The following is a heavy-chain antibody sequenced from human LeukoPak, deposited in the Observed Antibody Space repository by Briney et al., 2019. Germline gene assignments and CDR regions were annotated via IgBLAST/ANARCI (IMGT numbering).Heavy chain of an antibody. Sequence: PSETLSLTCSVSGGSISDSGYYWSWIRQPPGKGLEWIGEINHSGSTNYNPSLKSRVTISVDTSKNQFSLKLSSVTAADTAVYYCARVLYKQQLVPRFDYWGQGTLVTVSS. CDR2: INHSGST. V-gene: IGHV4-34*01. CDR1: GGSISDSGYY. CDR3: ARVLYKQQLVPRFDY. J-gene: IGHJ4*02. D-gene: IGHD6-13*01.